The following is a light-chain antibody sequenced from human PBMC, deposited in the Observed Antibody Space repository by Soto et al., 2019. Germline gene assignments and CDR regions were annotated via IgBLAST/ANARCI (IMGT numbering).Light chain of an antibody. CDR1: QNINGW. V-gene: IGKV1-5*03. Sequence: DIQMTQSPSTLSASVGDRVTITCRASQNINGWLAWFQQKPGKAPKLLMSRAPTLENGVPPRFSAGGSAADFTLTITRLEPDDFATDYCQQYTTYPYTFGQGTKLEIK. J-gene: IGKJ2*01. CDR2: RAP. CDR3: QQYTTYPYT.